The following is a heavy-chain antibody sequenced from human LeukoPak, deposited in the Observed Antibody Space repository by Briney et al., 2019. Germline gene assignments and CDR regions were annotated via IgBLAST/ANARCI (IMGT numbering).Heavy chain of an antibody. V-gene: IGHV4-59*01. J-gene: IGHJ4*02. CDR3: ARDSFGSGKISGFDY. CDR2: IYYSGST. Sequence: TSETLSLTCTVSGDSITGYYWSWIRQPPGKGLEWIGYIYYSGSTNYNPSLKSRVTISVATSKNQFSLKLSSVTAADTAVYYCARDSFGSGKISGFDYWGQGTLATVSS. D-gene: IGHD3-10*01. CDR1: GDSITGYY.